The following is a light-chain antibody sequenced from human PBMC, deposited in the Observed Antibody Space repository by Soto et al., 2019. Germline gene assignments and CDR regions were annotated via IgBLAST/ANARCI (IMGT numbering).Light chain of an antibody. CDR3: SSYTSSTTYV. CDR1: SSDVGAYNY. Sequence: SVLTQPASVSRSPGQSITISCTGTSSDVGAYNYVSWYQQHPGKAPKLIIYEVSNRPAGVSNRFSGSKSGNTASLTISGLQAEDEADYHCSSYTSSTTYVFATGTKV. V-gene: IGLV2-14*01. J-gene: IGLJ1*01. CDR2: EVS.